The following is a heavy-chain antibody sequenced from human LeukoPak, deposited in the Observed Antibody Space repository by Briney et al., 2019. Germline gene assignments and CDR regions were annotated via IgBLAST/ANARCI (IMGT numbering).Heavy chain of an antibody. CDR3: ARAFLIGYGEEY. J-gene: IGHJ4*02. D-gene: IGHD4-17*01. CDR1: GGSITSSRHY. V-gene: IGHV4-39*01. CDR2: IYYSGST. Sequence: PSETLSLTCTVSGGSITSSRHYWGWIRQPPGKGLEWIGSIYYSGSTYYSPSLKSRVTISIDTSKNQFSLKLSSVTAADTAVYYCARAFLIGYGEEYWGQGTLVTVSS.